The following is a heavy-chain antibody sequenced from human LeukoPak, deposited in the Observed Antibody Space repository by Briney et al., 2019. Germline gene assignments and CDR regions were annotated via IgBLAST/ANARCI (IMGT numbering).Heavy chain of an antibody. J-gene: IGHJ4*02. CDR2: IKQDGSEK. CDR3: AGGRDVYRY. D-gene: IGHD5-24*01. Sequence: PGGSLRLSCAASGFTFSSYWTTWVRQAPGKGLEWVANIKQDGSEKYYVDSVKGQFTISRDNAKNSLYLQMNSLRAEDTAVYYCAGGRDVYRYWGQGTLVTVSS. V-gene: IGHV3-7*01. CDR1: GFTFSSYW.